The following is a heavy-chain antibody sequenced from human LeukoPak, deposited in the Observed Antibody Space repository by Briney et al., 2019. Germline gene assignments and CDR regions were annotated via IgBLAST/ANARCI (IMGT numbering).Heavy chain of an antibody. CDR2: IYYSGST. J-gene: IGHJ4*02. Sequence: SETLSLTCTVSGGSISSYYWSWIRQPPGKGLEWIGYIYYSGSTNYNPSLKSRVTISVDTSKNQFSLKLSSVTAADTAVYYCASLDVDTATMHYWGQGTLVTVSS. V-gene: IGHV4-59*01. CDR1: GGSISSYY. CDR3: ASLDVDTATMHY. D-gene: IGHD5-18*01.